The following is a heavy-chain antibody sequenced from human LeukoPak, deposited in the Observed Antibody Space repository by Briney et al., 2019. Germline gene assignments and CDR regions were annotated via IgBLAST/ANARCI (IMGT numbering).Heavy chain of an antibody. V-gene: IGHV1-18*01. D-gene: IGHD2-21*02. CDR2: ISAYNGNT. Sequence: ASVKVSCKASGYTFTSYGISWVRQAPGQGLEWMGWISAYNGNTNYAQKFQGRVTMTRDTSTSTVYMELSSLRSEDTAVYYCAREGRCGGDCYSGWFDPWGQGTLVTVSS. J-gene: IGHJ5*02. CDR1: GYTFTSYG. CDR3: AREGRCGGDCYSGWFDP.